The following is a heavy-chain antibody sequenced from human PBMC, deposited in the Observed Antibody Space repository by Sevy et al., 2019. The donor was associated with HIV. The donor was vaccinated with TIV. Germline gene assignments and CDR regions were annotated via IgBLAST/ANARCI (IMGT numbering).Heavy chain of an antibody. V-gene: IGHV4-39*02. J-gene: IGHJ4*02. D-gene: IGHD3-22*01. CDR3: ARVSMIVVVITDDWGYYFDY. Sequence: SETLSLTCTVSGGSISSSGYYWGWIRQPPGKGLEWIGSIYYGGSTYYNPSLKSRITISVDTSKNHFSLKLSSVTAAXXXVYYCARVSMIVVVITDDWGYYFDYWGQGTLVTVSS. CDR2: IYYGGST. CDR1: GGSISSSGYY.